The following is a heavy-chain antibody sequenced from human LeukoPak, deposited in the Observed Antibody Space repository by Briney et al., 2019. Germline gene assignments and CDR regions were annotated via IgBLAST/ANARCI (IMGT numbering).Heavy chain of an antibody. J-gene: IGHJ4*02. CDR2: IYHTGTT. Sequence: PSETLSLTCTVSGGSISSSIYHGGWIRQPRGKGLEWIETIYHTGTTHYNPSLKSRVTISVDTSRNQFSLTLNSMTAADTAVYYCAIYTNSAAGYWGQGALVAVSS. D-gene: IGHD2-2*02. V-gene: IGHV4-39*01. CDR1: GGSISSSIYH. CDR3: AIYTNSAAGY.